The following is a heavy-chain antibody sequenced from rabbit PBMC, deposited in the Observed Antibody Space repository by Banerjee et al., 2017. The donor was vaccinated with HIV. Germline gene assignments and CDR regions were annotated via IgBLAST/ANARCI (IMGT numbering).Heavy chain of an antibody. CDR3: AKEAGYAAYFNL. V-gene: IGHV1S40*01. D-gene: IGHD6-1*01. J-gene: IGHJ4*01. Sequence: AKGRFTISKTSSTTVTLQMTSLTAADTATYFCAKEAGYAAYFNLWGPGTLVTVS.